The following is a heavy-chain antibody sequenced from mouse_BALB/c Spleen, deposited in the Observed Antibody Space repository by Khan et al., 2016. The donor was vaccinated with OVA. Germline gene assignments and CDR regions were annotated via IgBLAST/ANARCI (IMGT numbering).Heavy chain of an antibody. J-gene: IGHJ2*01. CDR1: GYSITSGYG. CDR3: ARTARIKY. D-gene: IGHD1-2*01. Sequence: EVQLQESGPGLVKPSQSLSLTCTATGYSITSGYGWNLIRQLPGNKLEWTGYISYSGSTNYNPSFKSRISITRDKSKNQFYLQWNYVDTEDTATYYCARTARIKYWGQGTTLTVSS. CDR2: ISYSGST. V-gene: IGHV3-2*02.